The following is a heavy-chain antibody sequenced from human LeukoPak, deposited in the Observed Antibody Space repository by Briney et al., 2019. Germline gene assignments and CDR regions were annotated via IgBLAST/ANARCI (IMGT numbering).Heavy chain of an antibody. CDR2: INHGGST. J-gene: IGHJ4*02. CDR3: ARHEGQGLDC. V-gene: IGHV4-34*01. CDR1: GGSFSNYY. Sequence: SETLSLTCAVYGGSFSNYYWSWIRLPPGKGLEWIGEINHGGSTNYNPSLKSRVTISVDTSKNQFSLKLSSVTAADTAVYYCARHEGQGLDCWGQGTLVTVSS.